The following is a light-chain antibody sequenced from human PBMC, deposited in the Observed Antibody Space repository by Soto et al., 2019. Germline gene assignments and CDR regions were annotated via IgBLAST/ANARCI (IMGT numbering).Light chain of an antibody. Sequence: EIVLTQSPATLSLSPGERATLSCRASQSVSSFLAWYQQKPGQAPRLLIYDASNRATGIPARFSGSGSGTDFNLTISSLEPEDCAVYYCQQRTNWPHTVGQGTKLEIK. CDR1: QSVSSF. V-gene: IGKV3-11*01. CDR2: DAS. CDR3: QQRTNWPHT. J-gene: IGKJ2*01.